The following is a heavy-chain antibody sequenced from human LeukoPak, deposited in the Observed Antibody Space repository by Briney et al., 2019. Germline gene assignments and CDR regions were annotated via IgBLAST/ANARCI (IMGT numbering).Heavy chain of an antibody. CDR2: IYTSGST. J-gene: IGHJ3*02. D-gene: IGHD3-22*01. CDR1: GGSISSGSYY. V-gene: IGHV4-61*02. Sequence: SETLSLTCTVSGGSISSGSYYWSWIRQPAGKGLEWIGRIYTSGSTNYNPSLKSRVTISVDTSKNQFSLKLSSVTAADTAAYYCASRYYDSSSGAFDIWGQGTMVTVSS. CDR3: ASRYYDSSSGAFDI.